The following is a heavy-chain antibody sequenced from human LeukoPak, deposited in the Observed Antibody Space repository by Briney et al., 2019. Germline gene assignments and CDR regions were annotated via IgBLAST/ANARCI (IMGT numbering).Heavy chain of an antibody. CDR3: ARGEEGGIAVAGTAFDY. J-gene: IGHJ4*02. CDR1: GYTFTSYY. CDR2: INPSGGST. Sequence: ASVKVSCKASGYTFTSYYMHWVRQAPGQGLEWMGIINPSGGSTSYAQKFQGRVTMTRDTSTSTAYMELSSLRSEDTAVHYCARGEEGGIAVAGTAFDYWGQGTLVTVSS. D-gene: IGHD6-19*01. V-gene: IGHV1-46*01.